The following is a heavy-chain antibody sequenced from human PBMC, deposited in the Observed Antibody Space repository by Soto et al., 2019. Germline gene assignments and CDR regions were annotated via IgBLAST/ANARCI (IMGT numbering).Heavy chain of an antibody. CDR2: IYHTGST. D-gene: IGHD2-2*01. V-gene: IGHV4-31*03. CDR1: GGFISSGGYY. Sequence: QVQLKEPGPGLIKPSQTLSLTCTVSGGFISSGGYYWAWVRQHPGEGLVWIGYIYHTGSTYYNPSLKSRVPISVDTSENQFSLRLSSVTAADTAMYYCARERCSTGCPMDVWGQGATVTVSS. CDR3: ARERCSTGCPMDV. J-gene: IGHJ6*02.